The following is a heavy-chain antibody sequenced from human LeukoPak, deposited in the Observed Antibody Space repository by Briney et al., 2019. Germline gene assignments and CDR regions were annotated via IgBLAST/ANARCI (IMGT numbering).Heavy chain of an antibody. J-gene: IGHJ4*02. CDR2: IYTSGST. CDR1: GDSISNYY. Sequence: PSETLSLTCTVSGDSISNYYWSWIRQPAGKGLDWIGRIYTSGSTNYNPSLKSRVTMSVDTSKNQFSLKLSSVTAADTAVYYCARVSLVRGAPDYYFDYWGQGTLVTVSS. CDR3: ARVSLVRGAPDYYFDY. D-gene: IGHD3-10*01. V-gene: IGHV4-4*07.